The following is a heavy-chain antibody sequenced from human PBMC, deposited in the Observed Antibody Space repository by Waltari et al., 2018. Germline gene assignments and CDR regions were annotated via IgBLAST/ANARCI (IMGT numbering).Heavy chain of an antibody. D-gene: IGHD3-22*01. Sequence: QVELVQSGAEQKKPGASVRVSCKASGYKFSRHTITWVRQAPGQGLEWLGWNSPYGDTNYAQSLQCRVTMSTDTSTSTAYMELRSLRSDDTAIYYCARRWEKSGYPAYFDFWGQGTLVTVSS. CDR3: ARRWEKSGYPAYFDF. J-gene: IGHJ4*02. CDR2: NSPYGDT. CDR1: GYKFSRHT. V-gene: IGHV1-18*01.